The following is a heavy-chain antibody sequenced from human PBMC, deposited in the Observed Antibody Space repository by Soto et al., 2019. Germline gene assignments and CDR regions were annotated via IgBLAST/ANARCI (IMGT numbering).Heavy chain of an antibody. CDR3: SRDPRLVED. V-gene: IGHV3-11*01. Sequence: QVPLVESGGGLVAPGGSLRLSCAASGFTFSDYYMTWIRQAPGKGPEWISYIKGGGGVIAYPDSVKGRFTISRDNAKRALDLQMNSLTVEDTAVYYCSRDPRLVEDWGQGTLVSVSS. CDR2: IKGGGGVI. J-gene: IGHJ4*02. CDR1: GFTFSDYY. D-gene: IGHD1-26*01.